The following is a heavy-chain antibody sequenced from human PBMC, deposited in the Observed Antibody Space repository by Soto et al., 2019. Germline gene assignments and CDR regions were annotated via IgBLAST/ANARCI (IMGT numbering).Heavy chain of an antibody. Sequence: PSETLSLTCTVSGGSISSYYWSWIRQPPGKKLEWIGYIYYSGSFNYNPSLKCRVIISVDTSKNQFSLKLSSVTAADTAVYYCARSSCSGGSCYDYMDVWGKVTTVTVSS. CDR3: ARSSCSGGSCYDYMDV. D-gene: IGHD2-15*01. CDR2: IYYSGSF. CDR1: GGSISSYY. V-gene: IGHV4-59*01. J-gene: IGHJ6*03.